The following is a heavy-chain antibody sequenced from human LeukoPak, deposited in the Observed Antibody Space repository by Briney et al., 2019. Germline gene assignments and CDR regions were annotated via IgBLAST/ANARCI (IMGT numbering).Heavy chain of an antibody. CDR3: ARYGYSYGVL. V-gene: IGHV4-59*01. CDR1: GGSISSYY. CDR2: IYYSGST. Sequence: SETLSLTCSVSGGSISSYYWSWIRQPPGKGLEWIGHIYYSGSTNYNPSLKSRVTISVDTSKNQFSLKLSSVTAADTAVYYCARYGYSYGVLWGQGTLVTVSS. D-gene: IGHD5-18*01. J-gene: IGHJ4*02.